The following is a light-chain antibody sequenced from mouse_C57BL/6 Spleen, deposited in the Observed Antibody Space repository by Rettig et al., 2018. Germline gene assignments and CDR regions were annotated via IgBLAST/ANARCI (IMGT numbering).Light chain of an antibody. J-gene: IGLJ1*01. V-gene: IGLV1*01. Sequence: QAVVTQESALTTSPGETVTLTCRSSTGAVTTSNYANWVQEKPDHLFNGLIGGTNNRAPGGPARFSGSLIGDKAAHTITRAQTEDEAIYFCALWYSNLWVFGGGTKLTVL. CDR3: ALWYSNLWV. CDR1: TGAVTTSNY. CDR2: GTN.